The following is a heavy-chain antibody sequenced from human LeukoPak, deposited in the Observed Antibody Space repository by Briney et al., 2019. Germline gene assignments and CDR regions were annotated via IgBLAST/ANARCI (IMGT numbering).Heavy chain of an antibody. V-gene: IGHV3-9*01. D-gene: IGHD3-10*01. CDR1: GFTFDDYA. CDR3: AKGPRFGELLCPFDY. J-gene: IGHJ4*02. CDR2: ICWNSGSI. Sequence: PGRSLRLSCAASGFTFDDYAMHWVRKAQGKGLGWVSGICWNSGSIGYADSVKGRFTISRDNAKNSLYLQMNSLRAEDTALYYCAKGPRFGELLCPFDYWGQGTLVTVSS.